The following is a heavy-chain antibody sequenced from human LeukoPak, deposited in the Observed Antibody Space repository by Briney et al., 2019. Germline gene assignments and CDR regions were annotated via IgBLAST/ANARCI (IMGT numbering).Heavy chain of an antibody. CDR1: GFTFSSHE. V-gene: IGHV3-48*03. J-gene: IGHJ3*02. CDR3: ASPNYDSSGYYAFDI. Sequence: GGSLRLSCVASGFTFSSHEMNWVRQAPGKGLEWVSYISSSGNTIYYADSVKGRFTISRDNAKNSLYLQMNSLRAEDTAVYYCASPNYDSSGYYAFDIWGQGTMVTVSS. D-gene: IGHD3-22*01. CDR2: ISSSGNTI.